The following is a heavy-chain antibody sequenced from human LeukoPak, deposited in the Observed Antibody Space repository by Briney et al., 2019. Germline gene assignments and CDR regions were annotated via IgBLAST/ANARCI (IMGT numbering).Heavy chain of an antibody. CDR2: IGSSGDYI. J-gene: IGHJ2*01. CDR1: GFTFTSYT. V-gene: IGHV3-21*01. Sequence: GGSLRLSCAASGFTFTSYTMNWVRQAPGKGLEWVSSIGSSGDYINYADSLKGRFTISRDNAKNSLYLQMNSLRAEDTAEYYCAKDDPRKNCYSDLWAVAPWSLSPQ. CDR3: AKDDPRKNCYSDL.